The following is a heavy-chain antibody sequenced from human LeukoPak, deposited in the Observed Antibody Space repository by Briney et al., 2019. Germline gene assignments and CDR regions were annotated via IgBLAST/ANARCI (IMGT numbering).Heavy chain of an antibody. CDR1: GFTFSSYD. CDR2: IWYDGSNK. J-gene: IGHJ3*02. CDR3: ARDISSSLDAFDI. D-gene: IGHD6-13*01. V-gene: IGHV3-33*01. Sequence: GGSLRLSCAASGFTFSSYDMHWVRQAPGEGLEWVAVIWYDGSNKYYADSVKGRYTISRDSSKNTLLLQMNSLRAEDTAVYYCARDISSSLDAFDIWGQGTMVTVSS.